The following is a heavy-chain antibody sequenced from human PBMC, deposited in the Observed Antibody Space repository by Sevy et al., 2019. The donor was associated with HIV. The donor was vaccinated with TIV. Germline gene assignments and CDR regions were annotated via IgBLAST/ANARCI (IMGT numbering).Heavy chain of an antibody. Sequence: ASVKVSCKASGYTFTSYAMNWVRQAPGQGLEWMGWINTNTGNPTYAQGFTGRFVFSLDTSVSTAYLQISSLMAEVTAVYYCARGLSNYYGSGSYNPHYYYYYGMDVWGQGTTVTVSS. J-gene: IGHJ6*02. V-gene: IGHV7-4-1*02. CDR3: ARGLSNYYGSGSYNPHYYYYYGMDV. CDR2: INTNTGNP. CDR1: GYTFTSYA. D-gene: IGHD3-10*01.